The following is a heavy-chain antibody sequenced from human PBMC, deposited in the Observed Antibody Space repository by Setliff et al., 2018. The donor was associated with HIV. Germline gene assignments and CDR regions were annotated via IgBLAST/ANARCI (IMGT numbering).Heavy chain of an antibody. J-gene: IGHJ3*01. D-gene: IGHD3-22*01. CDR2: INHSGST. CDR3: VRAGDYYDSTGARAGFDF. V-gene: IGHV4-34*01. CDR1: GGSFSGYY. Sequence: SETLSLTCAVYGGSFSGYYWSWIRQPPGKGLEWIGEINHSGSTNYNPSLKSRVTISVDTSKNQFSLKLSSVTAADTAVYYCVRAGDYYDSTGARAGFDFWGQGTRVTVSS.